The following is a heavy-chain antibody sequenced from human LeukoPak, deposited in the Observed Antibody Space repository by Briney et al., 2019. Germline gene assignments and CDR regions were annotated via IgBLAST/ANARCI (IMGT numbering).Heavy chain of an antibody. CDR2: IIPIFGTA. D-gene: IGHD3-22*01. J-gene: IGHJ5*02. CDR1: GGTFSSYA. V-gene: IGHV1-69*06. CDR3: ASDYYDSSGYYR. Sequence: GASVKVSCKASGGTFSSYAISWVRQAPGQGLEWMGGIIPIFGTANYAQKFQGRVTITADKSTSTAYMELSSLRSEDTAVYYCASDYYDSSGYYRWGQGTLVTVSS.